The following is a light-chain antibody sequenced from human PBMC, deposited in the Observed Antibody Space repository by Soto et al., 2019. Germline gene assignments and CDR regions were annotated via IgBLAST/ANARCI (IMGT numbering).Light chain of an antibody. Sequence: AIRMTQSPSSLSASTGDRVTITCRASQGISSYLAWYQQKPGKAPKLLISAASTLQSGVPSRFSGSGSGTDFTLTISRLEPEDCGVYYCQQYGGSPPYTFGQGTRLEIK. J-gene: IGKJ2*01. CDR1: QGISSY. V-gene: IGKV1-8*01. CDR3: QQYGGSPPYT. CDR2: AAS.